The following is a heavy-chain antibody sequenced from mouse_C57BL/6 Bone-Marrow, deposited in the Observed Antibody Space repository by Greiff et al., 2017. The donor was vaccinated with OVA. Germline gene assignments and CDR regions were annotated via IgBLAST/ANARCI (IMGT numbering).Heavy chain of an antibody. CDR2: IYPSDSET. Sequence: QVHVKQPGAELVRPGSSVKLSCKASGYTFTSYWMDWVKQRPGQGLEWIGNIYPSDSETHYNQKFKDKATLTVDKSSSTAYMQLSSLTSEDSAVYYCARSPTTVVAPYWGQGTLVTVSA. CDR3: ARSPTTVVAPY. J-gene: IGHJ3*01. V-gene: IGHV1-61*01. CDR1: GYTFTSYW. D-gene: IGHD1-1*01.